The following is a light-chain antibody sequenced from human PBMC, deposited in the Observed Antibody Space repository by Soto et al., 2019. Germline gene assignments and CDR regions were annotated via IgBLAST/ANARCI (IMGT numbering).Light chain of an antibody. Sequence: QSVLAQPPSSSGTPGQRVTIFCSGSNSNIGRNDVTWYQQVPGTAPQCLIYSNDQRPSGVHDRISGSRSGTSASLAISGLQSGDEAEYYCAAWDDTLRARVFGGGTKLTVL. V-gene: IGLV1-44*01. CDR1: NSNIGRND. CDR2: SND. CDR3: AAWDDTLRARV. J-gene: IGLJ2*01.